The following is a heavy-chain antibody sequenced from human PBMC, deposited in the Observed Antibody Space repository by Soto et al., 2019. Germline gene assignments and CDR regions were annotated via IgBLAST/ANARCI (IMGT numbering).Heavy chain of an antibody. Sequence: ASVKVSCKASGYTLTSYYMHWVRQAPGQGLEWMGIINPSGGSTSYAQKFQGRVTMTRDTSTSTVYMELSSLRSEDTAVYYCARGQNSSFNHYYYYGMDVWGQGTTVNVSS. CDR3: ARGQNSSFNHYYYYGMDV. D-gene: IGHD6-13*01. CDR1: GYTLTSYY. J-gene: IGHJ6*02. CDR2: INPSGGST. V-gene: IGHV1-46*01.